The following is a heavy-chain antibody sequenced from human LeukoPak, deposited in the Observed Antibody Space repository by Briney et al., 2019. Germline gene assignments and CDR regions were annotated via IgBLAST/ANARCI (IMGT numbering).Heavy chain of an antibody. V-gene: IGHV3-23*01. Sequence: GESLKISCKGSGYSFTSYWIGWVRQMPGKGLEWVSSISGSGDRTIYADSVRGRLTISRDKSKNTLYLQMSSLRAEDTAVYYCAKVPQPDYYFDYWGQGSLVTVSS. CDR1: GYSFTSYW. CDR2: ISGSGDRT. J-gene: IGHJ4*02. CDR3: AKVPQPDYYFDY.